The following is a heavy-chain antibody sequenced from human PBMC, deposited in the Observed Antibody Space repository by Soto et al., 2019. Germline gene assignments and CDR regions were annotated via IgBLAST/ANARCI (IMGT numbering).Heavy chain of an antibody. J-gene: IGHJ6*03. CDR3: ARGLLSQYCSSTSCYGSDYYYYYMDV. CDR2: INSDGSST. D-gene: IGHD2-2*01. CDR1: GFTFSSYW. Sequence: GESLKISCAASGFTFSSYWMHWVRQAPGKGLVWVSRINSDGSSTSYADSVKGRFTISRDNAKNTLYLQMNSLRAEDTAVYYCARGLLSQYCSSTSCYGSDYYYYYMDVWGKGTTVTVSS. V-gene: IGHV3-74*01.